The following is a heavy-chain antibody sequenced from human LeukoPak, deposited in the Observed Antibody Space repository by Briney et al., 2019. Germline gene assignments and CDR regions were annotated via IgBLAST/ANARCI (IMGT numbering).Heavy chain of an antibody. J-gene: IGHJ4*02. CDR3: ARDHGAPRGLWFGEINNYFDY. CDR1: GFTFSSYS. CDR2: ISSSSSTI. V-gene: IGHV3-48*02. Sequence: GGSLRLSCAASGFTFSSYSMNWVRQAPGKGLEWVSYISSSSSTIYYADSVKGRFTISRDNAKNSLYLQMNSLRDEDTAVYYCARDHGAPRGLWFGEINNYFDYWGQGTLVTVSS. D-gene: IGHD3-10*01.